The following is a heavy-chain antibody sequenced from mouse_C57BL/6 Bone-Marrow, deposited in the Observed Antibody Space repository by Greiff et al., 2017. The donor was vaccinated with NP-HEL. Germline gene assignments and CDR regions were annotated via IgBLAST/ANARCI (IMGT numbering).Heavy chain of an antibody. Sequence: VMLVESGPGLVQPSQSLSITCTVSGFSLTSYGVHWVRQSPGKGLEWLGVIWSGGSTDYNAAFISRLSISKDNSKSQVFFKMNSLQADDTAIYYCARCFGGYYGFAYWGQGTLVTVSA. CDR1: GFSLTSYG. CDR2: IWSGGST. D-gene: IGHD2-3*01. V-gene: IGHV2-2*01. J-gene: IGHJ3*01. CDR3: ARCFGGYYGFAY.